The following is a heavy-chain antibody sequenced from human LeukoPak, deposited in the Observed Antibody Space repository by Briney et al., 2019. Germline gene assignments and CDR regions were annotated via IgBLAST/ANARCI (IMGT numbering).Heavy chain of an antibody. V-gene: IGHV4-4*02. CDR1: GGSISSSDG. Sequence: SGTLSLTCAVSGGSISSSDGWSWVRQPPEEGLEWIGEIYHSGSVYYNPSLKSRVTISVDTSKNQFSLNLNSVTAADTAVYYCARASYSSGWENAFDIWGQGTMATVSS. J-gene: IGHJ3*02. CDR2: IYHSGSV. CDR3: ARASYSSGWENAFDI. D-gene: IGHD6-19*01.